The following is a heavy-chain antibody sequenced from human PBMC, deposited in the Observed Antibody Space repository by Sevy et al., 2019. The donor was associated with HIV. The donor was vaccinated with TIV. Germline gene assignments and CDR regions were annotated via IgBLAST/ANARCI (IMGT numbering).Heavy chain of an antibody. D-gene: IGHD3-22*01. V-gene: IGHV1-18*01. J-gene: IGHJ3*02. CDR1: GYTFTSYG. Sequence: ASVKVSCKASGYTFTSYGIGWVRQAPGQGLEWMGWISAYNGNTNYAQKLQGRVTLTTDTSTSTAYMELRSLRSDDTAVYYCARDRTYYYDSSGYRDAFDIWGQGTMVTVSS. CDR3: ARDRTYYYDSSGYRDAFDI. CDR2: ISAYNGNT.